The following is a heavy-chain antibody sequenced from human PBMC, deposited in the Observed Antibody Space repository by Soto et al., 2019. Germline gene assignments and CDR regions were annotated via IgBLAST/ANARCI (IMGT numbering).Heavy chain of an antibody. CDR3: AREADHHLYYFDY. V-gene: IGHV3-30*09. D-gene: IGHD3-3*02. Sequence: GGSLRLSCAASGFTFSNSFMHWVRQAPGRGLEWVAAISYDGSNTYYANSVKGRFAISRDNSRDTLYLHVISLRAEDTAVYYCAREADHHLYYFDYWGQGTLVTVSS. CDR2: ISYDGSNT. J-gene: IGHJ4*02. CDR1: GFTFSNSF.